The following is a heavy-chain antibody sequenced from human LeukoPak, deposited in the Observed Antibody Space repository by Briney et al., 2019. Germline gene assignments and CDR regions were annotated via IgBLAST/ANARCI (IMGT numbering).Heavy chain of an antibody. V-gene: IGHV1-18*01. CDR2: ISAYNGNT. CDR3: ARDSSSWYLVSIYYYYMDV. D-gene: IGHD6-13*01. CDR1: GYTSTSYG. J-gene: IGHJ6*03. Sequence: ASVKVSCKASGYTSTSYGISWVRQAPGQGLEWMGWISAYNGNTNYAQKLQGRVTMTTDTSTSTAYMELRSLRSDDTAVYYCARDSSSWYLVSIYYYYMDVWGKGTTVTVSS.